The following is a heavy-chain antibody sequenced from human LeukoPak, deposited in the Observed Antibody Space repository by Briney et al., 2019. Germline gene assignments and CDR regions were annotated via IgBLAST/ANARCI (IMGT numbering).Heavy chain of an antibody. CDR3: AKGREYYRGSGSPPNWFDP. Sequence: AGGSLRLSCASSGFTFSSYAMSWVRQAPGKGLEWVSAISGSGGSTYYADSVKGRFTISRDNSKNTLYLQMNSLRAEDTAVYYCAKGREYYRGSGSPPNWFDPWGQGTLVTVSS. V-gene: IGHV3-23*01. D-gene: IGHD2-15*01. CDR2: ISGSGGST. J-gene: IGHJ5*02. CDR1: GFTFSSYA.